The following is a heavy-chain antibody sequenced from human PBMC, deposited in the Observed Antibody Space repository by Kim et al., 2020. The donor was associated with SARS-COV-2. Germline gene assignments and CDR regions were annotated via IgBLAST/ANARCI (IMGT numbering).Heavy chain of an antibody. Sequence: GGSLRLSCTASGFSLSDYYMTWIRQVPGKGLEWLSYISGDGTTVEYADSVKDRFTVSRDNAKNSLYLQMNSLRVDDTAVYYCPRIRCTSTSCVAGWFDP. V-gene: IGHV3-11*01. D-gene: IGHD2-8*01. CDR3: PRIRCTSTSCVAGWFDP. CDR2: ISGDGTTV. CDR1: GFSLSDYY. J-gene: IGHJ5*02.